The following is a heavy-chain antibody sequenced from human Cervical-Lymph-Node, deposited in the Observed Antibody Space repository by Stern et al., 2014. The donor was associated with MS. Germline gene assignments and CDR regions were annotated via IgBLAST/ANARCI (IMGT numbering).Heavy chain of an antibody. V-gene: IGHV1-18*01. Sequence: VQLLESGTEVKKPGASVLVSCKASGYTFTTYGITWVRQAPGQGLEWMGWISADSGNTKYAQKFQDRVTMTRETTTGTAYMEVRSLRSEDTAVYYCARDKMHAFDYWGQGTQVTVPS. CDR1: GYTFTTYG. CDR3: ARDKMHAFDY. CDR2: ISADSGNT. D-gene: IGHD2-8*01. J-gene: IGHJ4*02.